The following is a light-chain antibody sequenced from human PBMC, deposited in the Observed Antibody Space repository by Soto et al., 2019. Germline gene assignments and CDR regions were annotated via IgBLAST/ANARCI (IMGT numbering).Light chain of an antibody. Sequence: QSALTQPASVSGTPGQSITISCTGSNSDIGIYDFVSWYQHHPGRAPKLIVSEVSHRPSGVSNRFSGSKSGNTASLTISGLQADDEADYYCSSYTASSTLLFGTGTKVTVL. CDR1: NSDIGIYDF. J-gene: IGLJ1*01. CDR2: EVS. V-gene: IGLV2-14*01. CDR3: SSYTASSTLL.